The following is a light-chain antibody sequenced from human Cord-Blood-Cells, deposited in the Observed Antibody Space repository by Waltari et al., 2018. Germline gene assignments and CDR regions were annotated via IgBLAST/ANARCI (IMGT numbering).Light chain of an antibody. Sequence: QSVLPQPPSSSGTPGPRVTLSCSGRSSNTGSNTVHWYQQPPGTAPKLLIYSNNQRPSGVPDRFSGSKSGTSASLAISGLQSEDEADYYCAAWDDSLNGWVFGGGTKLTVL. V-gene: IGLV1-44*01. CDR3: AAWDDSLNGWV. CDR2: SNN. J-gene: IGLJ3*02. CDR1: SSNTGSNT.